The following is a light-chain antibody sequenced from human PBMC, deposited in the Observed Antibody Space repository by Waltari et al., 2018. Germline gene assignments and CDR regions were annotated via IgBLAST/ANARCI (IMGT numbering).Light chain of an antibody. J-gene: IGKJ4*01. Sequence: DIVMTQTPLSLSVTPGQRAPISCKSSQSLLHSDGKTYLFWYLQKPGQSPQLLIYEVSSRFSGVPDRFSGSGSGTDFTLKISRVEAEDMAIYYCQQYYDIPLTFGGGTRVEI. CDR3: QQYYDIPLT. CDR1: QSLLHSDGKTY. V-gene: IGKV2-29*02. CDR2: EVS.